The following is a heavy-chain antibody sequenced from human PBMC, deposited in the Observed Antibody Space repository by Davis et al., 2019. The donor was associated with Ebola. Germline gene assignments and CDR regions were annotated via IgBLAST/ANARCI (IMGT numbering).Heavy chain of an antibody. CDR1: GFTFSSYW. CDR2: IKQDGSEK. D-gene: IGHD4-17*01. CDR3: ASWWATVTNYYYYGMDV. Sequence: PGGSLRLSCAASGFTFSSYWMSWVRQAPGKGLEWVANIKQDGSEKYYVDSVKGRFTISRDNAKNSLYLQMNSLRAEDTAVYYCASWWATVTNYYYYGMDVWGQGTTVTVS. J-gene: IGHJ6*02. V-gene: IGHV3-7*01.